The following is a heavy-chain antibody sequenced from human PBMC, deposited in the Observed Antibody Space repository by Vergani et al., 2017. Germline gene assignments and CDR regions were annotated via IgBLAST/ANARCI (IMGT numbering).Heavy chain of an antibody. J-gene: IGHJ4*02. Sequence: QVHLVESGGGVVQPGRSLRLSCVVSGFTSSYYGMHWVRQAPGKGLEWVAVISYDGTQKYYADSVKGRFTISRDNSKSTLYLQMNSLRAEDTAVYYCAKAGIAVADTFDYWGQGTLVTVSS. V-gene: IGHV3-30*18. CDR3: AKAGIAVADTFDY. CDR2: ISYDGTQK. CDR1: GFTSSYYG. D-gene: IGHD6-19*01.